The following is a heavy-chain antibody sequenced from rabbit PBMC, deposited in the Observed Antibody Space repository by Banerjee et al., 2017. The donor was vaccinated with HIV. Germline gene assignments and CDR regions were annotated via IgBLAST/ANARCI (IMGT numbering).Heavy chain of an antibody. D-gene: IGHD4-1*01. J-gene: IGHJ4*01. CDR1: GFSLNCNA. CDR2: IYGGVSDNT. V-gene: IGHV1S40*01. CDR3: ARDLAGVIGWNFNL. Sequence: HSLEESGGDLVQPGASLTLTCTASGFSLNCNAMCWFLQSPGKGLEWIGCIYGGVSDNTYYSSWAKGRFTISKTSSTTVTLQMTSLTAADTASYFCARDLAGVIGWNFNLWGPGTLVTVS.